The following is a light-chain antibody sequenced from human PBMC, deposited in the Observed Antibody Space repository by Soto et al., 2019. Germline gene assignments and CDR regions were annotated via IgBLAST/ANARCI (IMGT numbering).Light chain of an antibody. Sequence: EIVLTQSPGTLSLSPGERATLSCRASQRVSSGYLAWYQQKPGQAPRLLIYVASSRATGIPDRFSGSGSGTDFPLTISRLEPEDFAVYYCQPYGSSPRTFGQGTKVEIK. CDR3: QPYGSSPRT. CDR1: QRVSSGY. CDR2: VAS. J-gene: IGKJ1*01. V-gene: IGKV3-20*01.